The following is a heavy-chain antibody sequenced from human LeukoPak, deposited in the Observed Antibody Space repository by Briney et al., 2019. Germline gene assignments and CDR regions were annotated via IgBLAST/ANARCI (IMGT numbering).Heavy chain of an antibody. V-gene: IGHV3-30*18. CDR3: AKPPRGYSSGWYDH. J-gene: IGHJ5*02. Sequence: TGGSLRLSCAASGFTFSSYGMRWVRQAPGKGLEWGAVISYDGSNKYYADSVKGRFTISRDNSKNTLYLQMNSLRAEDTAVYYCAKPPRGYSSGWYDHWGQGTLVTVSS. D-gene: IGHD6-19*01. CDR2: ISYDGSNK. CDR1: GFTFSSYG.